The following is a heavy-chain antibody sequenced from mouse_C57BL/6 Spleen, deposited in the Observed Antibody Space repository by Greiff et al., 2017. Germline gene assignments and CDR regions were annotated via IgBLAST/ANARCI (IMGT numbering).Heavy chain of an antibody. Sequence: VKLQESGAELVKPGASVKLSCKASGYTFTSYWMHWVKQRPGQGLEWIGYINPSSGYTKYNQKFKDKATLTADKSSSTAYMQLGSLAYEDCAVYGCARRSWDQYYLDYWGQGTTLTVSS. D-gene: IGHD4-1*01. V-gene: IGHV1-7*01. CDR1: GYTFTSYW. J-gene: IGHJ2*01. CDR2: INPSSGYT. CDR3: ARRSWDQYYLDY.